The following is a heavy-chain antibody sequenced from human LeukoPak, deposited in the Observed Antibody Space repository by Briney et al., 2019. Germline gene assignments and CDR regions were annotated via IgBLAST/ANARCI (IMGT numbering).Heavy chain of an antibody. CDR2: SSSGSST. CDR3: TAAPNTTPGSLGH. V-gene: IGHV3-11*01. D-gene: IGHD6-25*01. Sequence: PGGSLRLSCAASGFSFSDYYMNWIRQAPGKGLEWVSYSSSGSSTYYADSVKGRFTISRDYAKNALFLQMNSLRAEDTAVYYCTAAPNTTPGSLGHWGQGTLVTVSS. CDR1: GFSFSDYY. J-gene: IGHJ4*02.